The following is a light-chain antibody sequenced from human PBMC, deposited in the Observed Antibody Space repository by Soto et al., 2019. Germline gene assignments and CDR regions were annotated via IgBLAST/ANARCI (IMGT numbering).Light chain of an antibody. V-gene: IGLV2-8*01. CDR2: EVT. CDR3: SSYAGSTLV. CDR1: DIDIGGFNY. Sequence: QSVLTQPPSASGSPGQSVTISCTGTDIDIGGFNYVSWYQQYPGKAPKLIIYEVTKRPSGVPDRFSGSKSGNTASLTVSGLQAEDEADYYCSSYAGSTLVFGTGTKVTVL. J-gene: IGLJ1*01.